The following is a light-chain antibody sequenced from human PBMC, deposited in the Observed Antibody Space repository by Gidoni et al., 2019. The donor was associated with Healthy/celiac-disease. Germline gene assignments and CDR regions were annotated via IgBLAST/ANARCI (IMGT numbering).Light chain of an antibody. CDR3: QQYDNLLPLT. Sequence: DIQMTQSPSSLSASVGDRVTITCQASQDISNYLNWYQQKPGKPPKLLIYDASNLETGVPSRFSGSGSGTDFTFTISSLQPEDIATYYCQQYDNLLPLTFGGGTKVEIK. CDR2: DAS. J-gene: IGKJ4*01. V-gene: IGKV1-33*01. CDR1: QDISNY.